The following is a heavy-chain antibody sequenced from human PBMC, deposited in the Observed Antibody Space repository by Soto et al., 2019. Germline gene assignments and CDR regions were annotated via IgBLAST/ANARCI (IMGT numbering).Heavy chain of an antibody. J-gene: IGHJ4*02. Sequence: GGSLRLSCAASGFTFSSYSMNWVRQAPGKGLEWVSSISSSSSYIYYADSVKGRFTISRDNAKSSLYLQMNSLRAEDTAVYYCARDVSYGYLPVYWGQGTLVTVSS. D-gene: IGHD5-18*01. V-gene: IGHV3-21*01. CDR3: ARDVSYGYLPVY. CDR2: ISSSSSYI. CDR1: GFTFSSYS.